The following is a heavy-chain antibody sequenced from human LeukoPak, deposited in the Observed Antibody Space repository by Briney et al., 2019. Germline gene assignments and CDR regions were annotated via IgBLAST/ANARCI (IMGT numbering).Heavy chain of an antibody. J-gene: IGHJ3*02. CDR2: ISAYNGNT. D-gene: IGHD3-22*01. CDR3: ASQIYHYDSSGYPDAFDI. V-gene: IGHV1-18*01. CDR1: GYTFTSYG. Sequence: ASVKVSCKASGYTFTSYGISWVRQAPGQGLEWMGWISAYNGNTNYAQKLQGRVTMTTDTSTSTAYMELRSLRSDDTAVYYCASQIYHYDSSGYPDAFDIWGQGTMVTVSS.